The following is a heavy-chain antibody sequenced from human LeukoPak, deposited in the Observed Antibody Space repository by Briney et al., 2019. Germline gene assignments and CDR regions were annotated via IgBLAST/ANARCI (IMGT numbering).Heavy chain of an antibody. J-gene: IGHJ3*02. D-gene: IGHD4-11*01. CDR3: ARAHAVTTNDAFDI. Sequence: SETLSLTCTVSGGSISSYYWSWIRQPPGKGLEWIGYIYYSGSTNYNPSLKSRVTISLDTSKNQFSLKLSSVTAADTAVYYCARAHAVTTNDAFDIWGQGTMVTVSS. CDR1: GGSISSYY. V-gene: IGHV4-59*01. CDR2: IYYSGST.